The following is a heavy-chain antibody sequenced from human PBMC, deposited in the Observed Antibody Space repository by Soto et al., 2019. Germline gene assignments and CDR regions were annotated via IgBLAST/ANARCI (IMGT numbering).Heavy chain of an antibody. CDR3: ARREIQGPIDY. D-gene: IGHD1-26*01. CDR2: IYYSGTT. CDR1: GYSISSSNW. V-gene: IGHV4-28*01. J-gene: IGHJ4*02. Sequence: PETLSLPCAVSGYSISSSNWWGWIRQPPGKGLEWIGYIYYSGTTYYNPSLKSRVTMSVDTSKNQFSLKLTSVTAVDTAVYYCARREIQGPIDYWGQGTLVTVS.